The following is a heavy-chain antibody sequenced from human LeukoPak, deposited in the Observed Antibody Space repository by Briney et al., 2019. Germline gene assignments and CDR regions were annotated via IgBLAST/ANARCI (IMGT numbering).Heavy chain of an antibody. CDR3: ARVRLRSGYDTIDY. Sequence: GSLRLSCAASGFTLSSYWMDWVRQAPGIGLVWVAGISRDGSTTTYAGSVKGRFTISRDNAKNTLYLQMNSLRAEDTAVYYCARVRLRSGYDTIDYWGQGTLVTVSS. V-gene: IGHV3-74*01. CDR1: GFTLSSYW. J-gene: IGHJ4*02. CDR2: ISRDGSTT. D-gene: IGHD5-12*01.